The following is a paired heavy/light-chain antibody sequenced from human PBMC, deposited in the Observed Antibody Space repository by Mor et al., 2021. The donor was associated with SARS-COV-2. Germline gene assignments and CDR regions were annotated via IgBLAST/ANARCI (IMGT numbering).Light chain of an antibody. CDR3: SLYTSTSTVV. CDR1: SSDVGSYNR. J-gene: IGLJ2*01. Sequence: QSALTQPPSVSGSPGQSVTISCTGTSSDVGSYNRVSWYQQPPGTAPKLMIYEVNNRPSGVPDRFSGSKSGNTASLTISGLQAEDEADYYCSLYTSTSTVVFGGGTKLTVL. V-gene: IGLV2-18*01. CDR2: EVN.
Heavy chain of an antibody. D-gene: IGHD5-18*01. J-gene: IGHJ4*02. Sequence: QVTLRESGPALVKPTQTLTLTCTFSGFLLSTSGVSVSWIRQPPGKALEWLARIDWDYDKYYSTSLKTRLTISKDTSKNQVVLTMTNMDPVDTATYYCARSLSALGSYYFDYWGQGTLVTVSS. CDR1: GFLLSTSGVS. V-gene: IGHV2-70*15. CDR3: ARSLSALGSYYFDY. CDR2: IDWDYDK.